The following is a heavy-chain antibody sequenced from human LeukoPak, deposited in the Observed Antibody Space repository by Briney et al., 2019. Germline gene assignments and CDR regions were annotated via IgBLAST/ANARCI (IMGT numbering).Heavy chain of an antibody. CDR1: GYTFTRYG. V-gene: IGHV1-18*01. CDR2: ISGYNYNT. Sequence: GASVKVSCKASGYTFTRYGITWVRQAPGQGLEWMGWISGYNYNTNYAQKLQDRVTMTTDTSTSTAYMEPRSLTPDDTAVYYCARDECTSISCYCYYWGQGTLVTVSS. D-gene: IGHD2-2*01. J-gene: IGHJ4*02. CDR3: ARDECTSISCYCYY.